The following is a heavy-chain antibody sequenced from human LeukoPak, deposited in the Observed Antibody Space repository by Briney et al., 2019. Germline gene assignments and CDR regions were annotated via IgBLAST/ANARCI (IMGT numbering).Heavy chain of an antibody. Sequence: GASVKVSCKASGFTFISSAIQWMRQARGQHLEWIGWIVVGSGNTNYAQNFQERVTITRDMSTSTAYMEMSSLRSEDTAVYYCAASITSTAHGAFDTWGQGTMVPVSS. V-gene: IGHV1-58*02. J-gene: IGHJ3*02. CDR3: AASITSTAHGAFDT. D-gene: IGHD1-1*01. CDR1: GFTFISSA. CDR2: IVVGSGNT.